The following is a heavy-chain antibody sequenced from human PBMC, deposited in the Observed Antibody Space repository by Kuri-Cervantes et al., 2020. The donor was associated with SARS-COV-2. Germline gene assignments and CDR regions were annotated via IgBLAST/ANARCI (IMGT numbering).Heavy chain of an antibody. CDR3: AKTRSYYYYMDV. V-gene: IGHV1-18*04. CDR2: ITVYNGST. CDR1: GYTFTSYG. J-gene: IGHJ6*02. D-gene: IGHD4-11*01. Sequence: ASVKVSCKASGYTFTSYGISWVRQAPGQGLEWMGWITVYNGSTNYAQKFQGRVTVTTDISTNTAYMELRSLRSDDTAVYFCAKTRSYYYYMDVWGQGTTVTVSS.